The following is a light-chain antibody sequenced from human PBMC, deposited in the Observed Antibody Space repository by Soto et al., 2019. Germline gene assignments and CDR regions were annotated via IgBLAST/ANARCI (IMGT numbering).Light chain of an antibody. V-gene: IGLV1-44*01. CDR3: AAWDDSLNGPV. Sequence: QSVLTQPPSASGTPGQRVTISCSGSSSHIGSNTVNWYQQLPGTAPKLLIDSNNQRPSGVPDRFSGSKHGTSASLAISGLQSEDEADYYCAAWDDSLNGPVFGGGTKLTVL. CDR1: SSHIGSNT. J-gene: IGLJ2*01. CDR2: SNN.